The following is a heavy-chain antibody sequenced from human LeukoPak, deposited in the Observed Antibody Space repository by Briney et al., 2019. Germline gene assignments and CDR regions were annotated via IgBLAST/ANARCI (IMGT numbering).Heavy chain of an antibody. J-gene: IGHJ4*02. CDR2: ISGSGGST. CDR1: GFTFSSYA. D-gene: IGHD3-22*01. V-gene: IGHV3-23*01. Sequence: PGGSLRLSCAASGFTFSSYAMSWVRQAPGKGLEWVSAISGSGGSTYYADSVKGRFTISRDNSKNTLYLQMNSLRAEDTAVYYCAKDPGSYYYDSSGYPSPFDYWGQGTLVTVSS. CDR3: AKDPGSYYYDSSGYPSPFDY.